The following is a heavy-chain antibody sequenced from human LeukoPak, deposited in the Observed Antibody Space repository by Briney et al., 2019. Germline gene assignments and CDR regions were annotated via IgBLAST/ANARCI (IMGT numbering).Heavy chain of an antibody. CDR2: MNPNSGNT. Sequence: ASVKVSCKASGYTFTSYDINWVRQATGQGLEWMGWMNPNSGNTGYAQKFQGRVTTTRNTSISTAYMELSSLRSEDTAVYYCAGGRYYGSGSYLSLDFWGQGTLVTVSS. CDR3: AGGRYYGSGSYLSLDF. CDR1: GYTFTSYD. V-gene: IGHV1-8*01. D-gene: IGHD3-10*01. J-gene: IGHJ4*02.